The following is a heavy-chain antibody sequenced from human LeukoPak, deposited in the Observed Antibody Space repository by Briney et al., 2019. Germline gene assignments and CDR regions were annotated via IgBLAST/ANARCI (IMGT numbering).Heavy chain of an antibody. Sequence: PGGSLRLSCAASGFTISSYGMHWVRQAPGKGLEWVAFIRYDGSNKYYADSVKGRFTISRDNAKNSLSLQMNSLRAEDTAVYYCARDHHRRLYDSQARDTFDIWGQGTMVTVSS. CDR2: IRYDGSNK. J-gene: IGHJ3*02. D-gene: IGHD3-22*01. CDR1: GFTISSYG. CDR3: ARDHHRRLYDSQARDTFDI. V-gene: IGHV3-30*02.